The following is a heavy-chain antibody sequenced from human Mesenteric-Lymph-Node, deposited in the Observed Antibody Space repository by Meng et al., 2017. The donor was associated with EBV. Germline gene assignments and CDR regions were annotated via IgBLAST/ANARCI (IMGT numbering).Heavy chain of an antibody. CDR2: IYYDGST. CDR3: ARAPTGGYDFFFDY. Sequence: QVQLQESGPRLMKPSQTLSLSCAVSGGSITRGGYYWSWLRQPPGKGLEWLGYIYYDGSTFYNPSLKSRITISLDTSKNQFSLKLSSVTAADTAVYYCARAPTGGYDFFFDYWGQGNLVTVSS. V-gene: IGHV4-30-4*01. J-gene: IGHJ4*02. CDR1: GGSITRGGYY. D-gene: IGHD5-12*01.